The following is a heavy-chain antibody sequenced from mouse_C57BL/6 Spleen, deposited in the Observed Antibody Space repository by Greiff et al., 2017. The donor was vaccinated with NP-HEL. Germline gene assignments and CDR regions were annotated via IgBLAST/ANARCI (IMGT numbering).Heavy chain of an antibody. D-gene: IGHD1-1*01. V-gene: IGHV1-69*01. J-gene: IGHJ1*03. CDR2: IDPSDSYT. Sequence: QVQLQQPGAELVMPGASVKLSCKASGYTFTSYWMHWVKQRPGQGLEWIGEIDPSDSYTNYNQKFKGKSTLTVDKSSSTAYMQLSSLTSEDSAVYYCERPSTTVVDSWYFDVWGTGTTVTVSS. CDR3: ERPSTTVVDSWYFDV. CDR1: GYTFTSYW.